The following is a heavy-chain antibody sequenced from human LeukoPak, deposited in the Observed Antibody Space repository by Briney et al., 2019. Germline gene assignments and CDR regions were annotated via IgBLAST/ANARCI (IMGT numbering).Heavy chain of an antibody. CDR2: ISYDGTKT. D-gene: IGHD6-6*01. CDR3: ARALVKILVGSYYYYMDV. V-gene: IGHV3-30*01. Sequence: GRSLRLSCSASGFTFSAYAMNWVRQTPGRGLEWVAIISYDGTKTYYADSVKGRFTISRDNSKNTLYLQMNGLRPEDTAVYYCARALVKILVGSYYYYMDVWGKGTTVTVSS. J-gene: IGHJ6*03. CDR1: GFTFSAYA.